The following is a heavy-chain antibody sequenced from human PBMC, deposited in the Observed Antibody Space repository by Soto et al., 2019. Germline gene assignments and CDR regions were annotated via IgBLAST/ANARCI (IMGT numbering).Heavy chain of an antibody. CDR2: VWYDGNIK. CDR1: RFTFSSYG. D-gene: IGHD2-2*01. Sequence: GGSLRLSCAASRFTFSSYGMHWVRQAPGKGLEWVAVVWYDGNIKYYADTVKGRFTISRDNSKDTLYLQMDSLRVEDTAVYYCASSNTRSRDVDYWGQGTLVTVSS. J-gene: IGHJ4*02. V-gene: IGHV3-33*01. CDR3: ASSNTRSRDVDY.